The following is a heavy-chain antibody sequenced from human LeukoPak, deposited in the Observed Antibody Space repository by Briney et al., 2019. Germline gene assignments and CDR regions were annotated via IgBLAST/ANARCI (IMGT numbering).Heavy chain of an antibody. D-gene: IGHD3-22*01. V-gene: IGHV3-30*01. Sequence: PGRCLRLSCAASGFTLSEYGIHWVRQAPGKGLEWVGVLSYDGSDRYYADSVKGRFSISRDISTDTVSLQMNSLRVEDTAVYFCARDRINMMVLVHDSGLDLWGQGTLVTVSS. J-gene: IGHJ4*02. CDR2: LSYDGSDR. CDR3: ARDRINMMVLVHDSGLDL. CDR1: GFTLSEYG.